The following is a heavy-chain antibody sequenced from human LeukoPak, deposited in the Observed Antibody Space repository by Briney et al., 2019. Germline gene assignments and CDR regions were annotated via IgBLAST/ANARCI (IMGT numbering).Heavy chain of an antibody. CDR3: ARDGIAAAGFDY. CDR2: IYYSGTT. D-gene: IGHD6-13*01. J-gene: IGHJ4*02. Sequence: SETLSLTCTVSGGSIRSYYWSWIRRPPGKGLEWIGYIYYSGTTNYNPSLKSRVTISVDTSKNQVSLRLSSVTAADTAVYYCARDGIAAAGFDYWGQGTLVTVSS. V-gene: IGHV4-59*01. CDR1: GGSIRSYY.